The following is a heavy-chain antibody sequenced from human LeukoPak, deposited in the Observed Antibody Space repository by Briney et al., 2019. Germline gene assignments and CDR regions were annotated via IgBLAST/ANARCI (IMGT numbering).Heavy chain of an antibody. Sequence: ASVKVSCKASGYTFTGYYMHWVRQAPGQGLEWMGWINPNSGVTYYEQKFQGRVTMTRDTSISTAYMELSRLRSDDTAVYYCARGGSLAYCGGDCYIVHDAFDIWGQGTMVTVSS. J-gene: IGHJ3*02. V-gene: IGHV1-2*02. CDR1: GYTFTGYY. D-gene: IGHD2-21*02. CDR2: INPNSGVT. CDR3: ARGGSLAYCGGDCYIVHDAFDI.